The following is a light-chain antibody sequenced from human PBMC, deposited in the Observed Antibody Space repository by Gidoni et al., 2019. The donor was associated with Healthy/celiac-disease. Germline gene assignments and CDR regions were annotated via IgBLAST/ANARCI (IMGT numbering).Light chain of an antibody. CDR2: LGS. Sequence: DLVMTQSPLSLPVTPGEPASISCRSSQSLLHSNGYNYLDWYLQKPGQSQQLLIYLGSNRASGVPDRFSGSGSGTDVTLKISRVEAEDVGVYYCMQALQTPWTFGQGTKVEIK. J-gene: IGKJ1*01. CDR1: QSLLHSNGYNY. CDR3: MQALQTPWT. V-gene: IGKV2-28*01.